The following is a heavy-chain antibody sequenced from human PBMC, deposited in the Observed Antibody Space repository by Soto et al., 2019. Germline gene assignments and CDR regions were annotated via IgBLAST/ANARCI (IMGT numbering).Heavy chain of an antibody. J-gene: IGHJ3*02. Sequence: SETLSLTCTVSGGSISSYYWSWIRQPPGKGLEWIGYIYYSGSTNYNPSLKSRVTISVDTSKNQFSLKLSSVTAADTAVYYCARGYCSSTSCPDAFDIWGQGTMVTVSS. V-gene: IGHV4-59*01. D-gene: IGHD2-2*01. CDR1: GGSISSYY. CDR3: ARGYCSSTSCPDAFDI. CDR2: IYYSGST.